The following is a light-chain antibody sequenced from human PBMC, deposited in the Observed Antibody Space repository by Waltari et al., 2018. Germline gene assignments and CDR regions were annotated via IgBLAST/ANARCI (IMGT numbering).Light chain of an antibody. CDR1: TNDLGSYNY. CDR2: DVT. J-gene: IGLJ3*02. V-gene: IGLV2-11*01. Sequence: SALTQPRSVSGSPGQSVTISCTGHTNDLGSYNYVSWYQQHPGKAPKLIILDVTKRPSGVPDRLSGSKSGNTASLTISGLRAEDEAEYYCCSYAGSYTWVFGGGTKLTVV. CDR3: CSYAGSYTWV.